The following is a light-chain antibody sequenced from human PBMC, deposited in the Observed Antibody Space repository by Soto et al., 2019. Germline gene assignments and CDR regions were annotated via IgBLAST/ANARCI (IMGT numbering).Light chain of an antibody. CDR2: RNN. Sequence: QSVLPQPPSASGTPGQRVTISCSGSSSNIGSNTVNWYQQLPGTAPKLLIYRNNQRPSGVPDRFSGSKSGIAASLAISGLKSEDEADYYCAAWDDSLNGVVFGGGTKLTVL. CDR3: AAWDDSLNGVV. CDR1: SSNIGSNT. V-gene: IGLV1-44*01. J-gene: IGLJ2*01.